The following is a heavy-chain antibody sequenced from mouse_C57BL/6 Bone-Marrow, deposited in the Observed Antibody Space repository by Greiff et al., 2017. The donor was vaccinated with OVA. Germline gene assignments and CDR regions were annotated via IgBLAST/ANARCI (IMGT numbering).Heavy chain of an antibody. CDR3: ARSYYSGAWFAY. CDR2: ISDGGSYT. J-gene: IGHJ3*01. V-gene: IGHV5-4*03. CDR1: GFTFSSYA. D-gene: IGHD1-1*01. Sequence: EVKLMESGGGLVKPGGSLKLSCAASGFTFSSYAMSWVRQTPEKRLAWVATISDGGSYTYYPDNVKGRFTISRDNAKNNLYLQMSHLKSEDTAMYYCARSYYSGAWFAYWGQGTLVTVSA.